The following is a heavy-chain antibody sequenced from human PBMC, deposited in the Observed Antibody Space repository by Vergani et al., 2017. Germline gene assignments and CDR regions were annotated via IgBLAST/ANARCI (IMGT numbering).Heavy chain of an antibody. Sequence: QVQLVESGGGVVQPGGSLRLSCAASGFTFNSYGMHWVRQAPGKGLEWVASIRSDESRRYYGDSMEGPFTISRDNSKNTLYLQMNSLRAEDTAVYYCAKDRQPLRFLGGYYMDVWGKGP. J-gene: IGHJ6*03. V-gene: IGHV3-30*02. CDR1: GFTFNSYG. CDR3: AKDRQPLRFLGGYYMDV. CDR2: IRSDESRR. D-gene: IGHD3-3*01.